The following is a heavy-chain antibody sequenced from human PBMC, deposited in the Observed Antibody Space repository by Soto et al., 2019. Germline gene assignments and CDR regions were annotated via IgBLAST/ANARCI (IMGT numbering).Heavy chain of an antibody. J-gene: IGHJ4*02. D-gene: IGHD6-13*01. CDR3: ARGGDPSTWYDLAY. Sequence: ASVKVSCKASGYTFTSFDINWVRQAPGQGLEWMGWMNPATGNTGYAQKFQGRVTMTRNTSINTAYMELSSLSSEDTAVYFCARGGDPSTWYDLAYWXQGALVTVSS. CDR1: GYTFTSFD. CDR2: MNPATGNT. V-gene: IGHV1-8*01.